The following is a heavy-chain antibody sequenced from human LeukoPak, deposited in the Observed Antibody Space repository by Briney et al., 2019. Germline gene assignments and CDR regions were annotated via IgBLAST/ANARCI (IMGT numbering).Heavy chain of an antibody. CDR2: IKPDGSAG. J-gene: IGHJ4*02. CDR1: GFTFSSNW. Sequence: GGSLRLSCATSGFTFSSNWMSWVRHVPGRGLDRVANIKPDGSAGYYAASVKGRFTVSRDNAKNSLYLQMNSLRVEDTAVYYCARANNSSWHNWGQGTLVTVSS. D-gene: IGHD6-13*01. CDR3: ARANNSSWHN. V-gene: IGHV3-7*01.